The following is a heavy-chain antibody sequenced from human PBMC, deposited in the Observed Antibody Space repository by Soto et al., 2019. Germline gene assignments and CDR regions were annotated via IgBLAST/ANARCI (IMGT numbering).Heavy chain of an antibody. CDR2: IIPILGIA. V-gene: IGHV1-69*04. J-gene: IGHJ4*02. CDR3: ARDREGEGELSLYIH. D-gene: IGHD3-16*02. Sequence: ASVKVSCKASGGTFSSYTISWVRQAPGQGLEWMGRIIPILGIANYAQKFQGRVTITADKSTSTAYMELSSLRSEDTAVYYCARDREGEGELSLYIHWGQGTLVTVSS. CDR1: GGTFSSYT.